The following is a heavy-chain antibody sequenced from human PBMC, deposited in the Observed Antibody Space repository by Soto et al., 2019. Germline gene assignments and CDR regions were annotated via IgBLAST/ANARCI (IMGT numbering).Heavy chain of an antibody. CDR3: AKDPLGYYDSSGYRAWAFDI. D-gene: IGHD3-22*01. CDR2: ISGSGGSA. J-gene: IGHJ3*02. Sequence: VGSLRLSCAASGFTFSSYAMSWVRQAPRKWLEWVSAISGSGGSAYYADSVKGRFTISRDNSKNTLYLQMNSLRAEDTAVYYCAKDPLGYYDSSGYRAWAFDIWGQGTMVTVS. CDR1: GFTFSSYA. V-gene: IGHV3-23*01.